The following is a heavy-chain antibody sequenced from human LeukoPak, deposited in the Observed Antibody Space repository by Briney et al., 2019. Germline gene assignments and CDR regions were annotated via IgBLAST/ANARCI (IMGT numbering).Heavy chain of an antibody. CDR3: AKYCSSTSCYVYYGMDV. J-gene: IGHJ6*02. CDR2: ISGSGGST. D-gene: IGHD2-2*01. V-gene: IGHV3-23*01. Sequence: GGSLRLSCAASGFTFSSYAMSWVRQAPGKGLEWVSAISGSGGSTCYADSVKGRFTISRDNSKNTLYLQMNSLRAEDTAVYYCAKYCSSTSCYVYYGMDVWGQGTTVTVSS. CDR1: GFTFSSYA.